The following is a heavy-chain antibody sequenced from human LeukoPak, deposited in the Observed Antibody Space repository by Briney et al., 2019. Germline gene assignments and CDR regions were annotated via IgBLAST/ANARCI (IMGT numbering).Heavy chain of an antibody. CDR3: ARWYYYDSSGYYGVVGSFDY. CDR1: GGSISSYY. D-gene: IGHD3-22*01. J-gene: IGHJ4*02. V-gene: IGHV4-59*08. CDR2: IYYSGST. Sequence: SETLSLTCTVSGGSISSYYWSWIRQPPGKGLEWIGYIYYSGSTNYNPSLKSRVTISVDTSKNQFSLKLSSVTAADTAVYYCARWYYYDSSGYYGVVGSFDYWGQGTLVTVSS.